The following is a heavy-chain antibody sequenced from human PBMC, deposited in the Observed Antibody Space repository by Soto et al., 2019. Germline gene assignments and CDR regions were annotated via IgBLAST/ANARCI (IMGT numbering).Heavy chain of an antibody. V-gene: IGHV4-61*01. D-gene: IGHD3-22*01. J-gene: IGHJ6*02. CDR1: GGSVSSGSYY. CDR2: IYYSGST. Sequence: SETLSLTCTVSGGSVSSGSYYWSWIRQPPGKGLEWIGYIYYSGSTNYNPSLKSRVTISVDTSKNQFSLKLSSVTAADTAVYCWARGTYYYDSSGYYLSCYGMAVWGQGTTVTVSS. CDR3: ARGTYYYDSSGYYLSCYGMAV.